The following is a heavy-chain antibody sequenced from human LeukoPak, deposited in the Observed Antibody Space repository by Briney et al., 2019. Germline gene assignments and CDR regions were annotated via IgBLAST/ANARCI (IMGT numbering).Heavy chain of an antibody. CDR2: INPSGGST. J-gene: IGHJ4*02. V-gene: IGHV1-46*03. CDR3: ASTHRGLYYFDY. CDR1: GYTFTSYY. D-gene: IGHD3-16*01. Sequence: ASVKVSCKASGYTFTSYYMHWVRQAPGQGLGWMGIINPSGGSTSYAQKFQGRVTMTRDTSTSTVYMELSSLRSEDTAVYYCASTHRGLYYFDYWGQGTLVTVSS.